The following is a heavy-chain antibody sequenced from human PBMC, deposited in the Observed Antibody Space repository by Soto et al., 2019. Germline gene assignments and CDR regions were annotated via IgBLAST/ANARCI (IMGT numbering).Heavy chain of an antibody. D-gene: IGHD2-21*02. J-gene: IGHJ1*01. CDR3: ARARAKCGGDCPEYFQH. CDR2: ISYDGNNK. CDR1: GFTFSTYA. V-gene: IGHV3-30-3*01. Sequence: QVQLVESGGGVVQPGRSLRLSCAASGFTFSTYAMHWVRQAPGKGLEWVAVISYDGNNKYYTDSVKGRFTISRDNSKNTLYLQMNSLRSDDTAVYYCARARAKCGGDCPEYFQHWGQGTLVTVSS.